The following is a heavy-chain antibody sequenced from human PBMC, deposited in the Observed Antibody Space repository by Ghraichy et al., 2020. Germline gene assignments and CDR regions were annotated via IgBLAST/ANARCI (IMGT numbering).Heavy chain of an antibody. J-gene: IGHJ6*03. D-gene: IGHD6-13*01. CDR3: AKDRGNYYYYMDV. V-gene: IGHV3-30*02. CDR1: GFTFSSYG. CDR2: IRYDGSNK. Sequence: GGSLRLSCAASGFTFSSYGMHWVRQAPGKGLEWVAFIRYDGSNKYYADSVKGRFTISRDSSKNTLYLQMNSLRAEDTAVYYCAKDRGNYYYYMDVWGKGTTVTVSS.